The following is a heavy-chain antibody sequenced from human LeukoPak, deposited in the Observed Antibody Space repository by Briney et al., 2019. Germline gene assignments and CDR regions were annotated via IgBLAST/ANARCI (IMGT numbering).Heavy chain of an antibody. CDR2: INHSGST. V-gene: IGHV4-34*01. D-gene: IGHD3-10*01. Sequence: SETLSLTCAVYGGSFSGYYWSWIRQPPGKGLEWIGEINHSGSTNYNPSLKSRVTISVDTSKNQFSLKLSSVTAADTAVYYCARGSRAMVRGVFDYWGQGTLVTVSS. J-gene: IGHJ4*02. CDR3: ARGSRAMVRGVFDY. CDR1: GGSFSGYY.